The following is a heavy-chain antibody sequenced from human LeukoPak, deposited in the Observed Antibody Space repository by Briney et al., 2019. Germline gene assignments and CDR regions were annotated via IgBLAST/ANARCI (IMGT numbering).Heavy chain of an antibody. CDR2: ISGSGGNT. CDR1: GFTFSSYS. V-gene: IGHV3-23*01. Sequence: GGSLRLSCAASGFTFSSYSMNWVRQAPGKGLEWVSTISGSGGNTYYADSVKGRFTISRDKSKNTLYLQMNSLRADDTAVYYCAKDALLWFGELMGNWFDPWGQGTLVTVSS. J-gene: IGHJ5*02. D-gene: IGHD3-10*01. CDR3: AKDALLWFGELMGNWFDP.